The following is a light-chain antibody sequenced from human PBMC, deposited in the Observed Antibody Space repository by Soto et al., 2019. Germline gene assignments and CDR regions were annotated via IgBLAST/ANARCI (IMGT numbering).Light chain of an antibody. Sequence: EVVLTQSPGTLSLSPGERVTLSCRASQSVASSYLAWYQQKPGRAPRLLFYSASSRATGIPDRFSGSGSGTDFTLTISKLEPEDVAAYYCQKYNSAPLTFGGGTKVEIK. CDR3: QKYNSAPLT. J-gene: IGKJ4*01. CDR2: SAS. V-gene: IGKV3-20*01. CDR1: QSVASSY.